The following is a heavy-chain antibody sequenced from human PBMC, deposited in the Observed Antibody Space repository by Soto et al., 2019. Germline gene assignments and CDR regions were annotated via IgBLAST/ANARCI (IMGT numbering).Heavy chain of an antibody. Sequence: QVQLAESGGGVVQPGRSLRLSCAASGFTFSSFGMHWVRQAPGKGLEWVAVISYDGSNKYYADSVKGRFTISSDNSKNTLYLHMNMLKAEDTAVYYSAKALGYCSGGSCYTPGSYYGMDVWGQGTTVTVSS. CDR2: ISYDGSNK. CDR1: GFTFSSFG. D-gene: IGHD2-15*01. J-gene: IGHJ6*02. V-gene: IGHV3-30*18. CDR3: AKALGYCSGGSCYTPGSYYGMDV.